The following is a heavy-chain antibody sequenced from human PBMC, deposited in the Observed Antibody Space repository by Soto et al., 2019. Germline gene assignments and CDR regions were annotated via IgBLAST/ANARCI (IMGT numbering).Heavy chain of an antibody. CDR1: GGSFSGYY. D-gene: IGHD2-15*01. CDR2: INHSGST. J-gene: IGHJ5*02. CDR3: ARGNPNPIVVVAATRVNWFDP. V-gene: IGHV4-34*01. Sequence: SETLSLTCAVYGGSFSGYYWSWIRQPPGKGLEWIGEINHSGSTNYNPSLKSRVTISVDTSKNQFSLKLSSVTAADTAVYYCARGNPNPIVVVAATRVNWFDPWGQGTLVTVSS.